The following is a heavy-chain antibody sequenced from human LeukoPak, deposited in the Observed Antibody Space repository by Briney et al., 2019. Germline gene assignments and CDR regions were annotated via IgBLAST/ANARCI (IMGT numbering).Heavy chain of an antibody. CDR1: GFTFSSYA. Sequence: GASLRLSCAASGFTFSSYAMSWVRQAPGKGLEWVSAISGSGGSTYYADSVKGRFTISRDNSKNTLYLQMNSLRAEDTAVYYCAKDPGYYYDSSGYFDYRGQGTLVTVSS. CDR2: ISGSGGST. CDR3: AKDPGYYYDSSGYFDY. D-gene: IGHD3-22*01. J-gene: IGHJ4*02. V-gene: IGHV3-23*01.